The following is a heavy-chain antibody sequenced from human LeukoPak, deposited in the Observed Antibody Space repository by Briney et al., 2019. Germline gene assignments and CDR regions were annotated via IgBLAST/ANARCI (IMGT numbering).Heavy chain of an antibody. J-gene: IGHJ4*02. Sequence: GGSLRLSCAASGFTFSTYRMNWVRQAPGKGLEWVSYISCSGSYKYYADSVKGRFTVSRDNAKNSLYLQMNSLRAEDTAVYYCARDYDILTGYSRFDYWGQGTLVTVPS. V-gene: IGHV3-21*01. CDR1: GFTFSTYR. CDR3: ARDYDILTGYSRFDY. CDR2: ISCSGSYK. D-gene: IGHD3-9*01.